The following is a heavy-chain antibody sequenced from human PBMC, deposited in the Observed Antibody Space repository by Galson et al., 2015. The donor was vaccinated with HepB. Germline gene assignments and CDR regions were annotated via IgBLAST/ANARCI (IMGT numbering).Heavy chain of an antibody. CDR2: IYSGGST. CDR1: GFTVSSNY. CDR3: ARDHPLNDFWSGYYLSGMDV. J-gene: IGHJ6*02. Sequence: SLRLSCAASGFTVSSNYMSWVRQAPGKGLEWVSVIYSGGSTYYADSVKGRFTISRDNSKNKLYLQMNSLRAEDTAVYYCARDHPLNDFWSGYYLSGMDVWGQGTTVTVSS. V-gene: IGHV3-66*01. D-gene: IGHD3-3*01.